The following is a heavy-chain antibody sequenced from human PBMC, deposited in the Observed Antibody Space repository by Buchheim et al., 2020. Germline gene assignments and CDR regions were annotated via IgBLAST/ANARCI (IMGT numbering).Heavy chain of an antibody. J-gene: IGHJ6*02. V-gene: IGHV1-2*04. Sequence: QVQLVQSGAEVKKPGASVKVSCKASGYTFTGYYMHWVRQAPGQGLEWMGWINPNSGGTNYAQKFQGWVTMTRATSLRTAYMELSRLRSDDTAVYYCARGRADSSGWFWGDYGMDVWGQGTT. CDR2: INPNSGGT. CDR1: GYTFTGYY. CDR3: ARGRADSSGWFWGDYGMDV. D-gene: IGHD6-19*01.